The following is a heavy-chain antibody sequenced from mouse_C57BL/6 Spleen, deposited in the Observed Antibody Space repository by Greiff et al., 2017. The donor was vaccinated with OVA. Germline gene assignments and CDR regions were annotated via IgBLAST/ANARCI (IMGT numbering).Heavy chain of an antibody. CDR3: AHAYYDSNYDY. J-gene: IGHJ2*01. Sequence: DVQLQESGAELVRPGASVKLSCTASGFTFKDDYMHWVKQRPEQGLEWIGWIDPENGDTEYASKFQGKATITADTSSNTAYLQLSSLTSEDTAVYYCAHAYYDSNYDYWGKGTTLTVSS. D-gene: IGHD2-5*01. CDR2: IDPENGDT. V-gene: IGHV14-4*01. CDR1: GFTFKDDY.